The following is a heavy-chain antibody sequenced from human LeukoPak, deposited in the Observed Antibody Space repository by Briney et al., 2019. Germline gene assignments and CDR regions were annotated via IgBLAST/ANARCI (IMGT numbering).Heavy chain of an antibody. D-gene: IGHD3-3*01. CDR1: GFTFSSYS. CDR3: ARNNGYDFWHAFDI. Sequence: PGGSLRLSCAASGFTFSSYSMNWVRQAPGKGLEWVSSISSSSSYIYYADSVKGRFTISRDNAKNSLYLQMNSLRAEDTAVYYCARNNGYDFWHAFDIWGQGTMVTVSS. V-gene: IGHV3-21*01. CDR2: ISSSSSYI. J-gene: IGHJ3*02.